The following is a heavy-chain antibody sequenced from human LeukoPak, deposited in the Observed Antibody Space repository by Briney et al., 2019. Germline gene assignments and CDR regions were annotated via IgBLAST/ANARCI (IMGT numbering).Heavy chain of an antibody. CDR1: GFNFNNHN. V-gene: IGHV3-48*01. CDR2: ISGSGDAI. Sequence: PGGSLRLSCAASGFNFNNHNMNWVRQAPGKGLQWVSYISGSGDAIFYAESVQGRFTISRDNAKNSVYLQMNSLRAEDTAVYYCARDHYDSSGYLHYFYYMDVWGKGTTVTVSS. J-gene: IGHJ6*03. CDR3: ARDHYDSSGYLHYFYYMDV. D-gene: IGHD3-22*01.